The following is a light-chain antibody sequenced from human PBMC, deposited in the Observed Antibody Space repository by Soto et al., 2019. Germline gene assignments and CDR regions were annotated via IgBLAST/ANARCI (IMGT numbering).Light chain of an antibody. V-gene: IGKV3-20*01. CDR1: QSVTSNF. Sequence: EIVLTQSPGTLSLSPGERATLSCRASQSVTSNFLAWYQQKPGRAPRLLIYGASTRAAGVPDRFSGSGSGTDFTLTITRLEPEDFAVYYCQQYGRSPLMYTFGQGTKV. CDR2: GAS. J-gene: IGKJ2*01. CDR3: QQYGRSPLMYT.